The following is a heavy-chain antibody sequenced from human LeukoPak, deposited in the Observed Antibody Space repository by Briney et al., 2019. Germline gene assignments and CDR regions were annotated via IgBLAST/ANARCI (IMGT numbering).Heavy chain of an antibody. CDR2: MNPNSGNT. CDR1: GYTFTSYD. V-gene: IGHV1-8*03. Sequence: ASVKVSCKASGYTFTSYDINWVRQATGQGLEWMGWMNPNSGNTGYAQKFQGRVTITRNTSISTAYMELSSLRSEDTAVYYCARDHYYGSGSYYNNWGQGTLVTVSS. J-gene: IGHJ4*02. D-gene: IGHD3-10*01. CDR3: ARDHYYGSGSYYNN.